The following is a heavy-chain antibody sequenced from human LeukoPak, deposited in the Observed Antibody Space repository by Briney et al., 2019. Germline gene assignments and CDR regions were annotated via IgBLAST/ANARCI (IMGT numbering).Heavy chain of an antibody. CDR2: IYSSGYT. CDR3: ARGEHSVDF. CDR1: GGSIRSHY. D-gene: IGHD1/OR15-1a*01. Sequence: SETLSLTCTVSGGSIRSHYWNWLRQPAGKGLEWIGRIYSSGYTNDNPFLKSRITMSVDMSKNQFSLRLNSVTAADTAVYYCARGEHSVDFWGQGMVDTVSS. V-gene: IGHV4-4*07. J-gene: IGHJ4*02.